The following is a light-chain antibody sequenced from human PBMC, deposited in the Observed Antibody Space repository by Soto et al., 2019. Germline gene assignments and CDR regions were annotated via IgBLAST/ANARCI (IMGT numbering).Light chain of an antibody. Sequence: QLVLTQSPSASASLGASVKLTCTLSSGHNTYAIAWHQQQPEKGPRHLMKLNGDGSHSKGDGIPDRFSGSSSGAERYLTISSLQSEDEADYYCQTWGSGIVVFGGGTKVTVL. CDR3: QTWGSGIVV. J-gene: IGLJ2*01. CDR1: SGHNTYA. V-gene: IGLV4-69*01. CDR2: LNGDGSH.